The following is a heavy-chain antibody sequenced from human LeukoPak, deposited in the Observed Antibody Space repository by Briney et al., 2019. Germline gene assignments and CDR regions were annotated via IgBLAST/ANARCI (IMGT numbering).Heavy chain of an antibody. CDR1: GFTFSSYW. Sequence: PGGSLRLSCAASGFTFSSYWMSWVRQAPGKGLEWVANIKQDGSEKYYVDSVKGRFTTSRDNAKNSLYLQMNSLRAEDTAVYYCARESEMGITMVRASYYMDVWGKGTTVTVSS. D-gene: IGHD3-10*01. V-gene: IGHV3-7*01. CDR2: IKQDGSEK. CDR3: ARESEMGITMVRASYYMDV. J-gene: IGHJ6*03.